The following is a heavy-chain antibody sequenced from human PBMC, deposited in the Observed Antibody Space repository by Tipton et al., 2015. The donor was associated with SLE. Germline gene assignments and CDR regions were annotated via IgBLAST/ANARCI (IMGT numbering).Heavy chain of an antibody. J-gene: IGHJ4*02. CDR3: AKAPYYYDSSGPRSY. CDR1: GFTFSSYA. CDR2: ISGSGGST. Sequence: SLRLFCAASGFTFSSYAMSWVRQAPGKGLEWVSAISGSGGSTYYADSVKGRFTISRDNSKNTLYLQMNSLRAEDTAVYYCAKAPYYYDSSGPRSYWGQGTLVTVSS. D-gene: IGHD3-22*01. V-gene: IGHV3-23*01.